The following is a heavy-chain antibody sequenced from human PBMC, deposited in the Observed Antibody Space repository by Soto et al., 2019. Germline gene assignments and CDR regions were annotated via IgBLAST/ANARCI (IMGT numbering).Heavy chain of an antibody. CDR3: AKVIAAAGTGYWFDP. CDR1: GFTFSSYA. J-gene: IGHJ5*02. CDR2: ISGSGGST. Sequence: EVQLLESGGGLVQPGGSLRLSCAASGFTFSSYAMSWVRQAPGKGLEWVSAISGSGGSTYYADSVKGRFTISRDNSKNTLYLQMNSLRAEDTAGYYFAKVIAAAGTGYWFDPWGQGTLVTVSS. D-gene: IGHD6-13*01. V-gene: IGHV3-23*01.